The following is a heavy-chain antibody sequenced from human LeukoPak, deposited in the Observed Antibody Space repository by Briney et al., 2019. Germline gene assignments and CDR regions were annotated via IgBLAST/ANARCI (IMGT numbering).Heavy chain of an antibody. V-gene: IGHV3-30*18. Sequence: GGSLRLSCAASGFTFSSYGMHWVRQAPGKGLEWVAVISYDGSNKYYADSVKGQFTISRDNSKNTLYLQMNSLRAEDTAVYYCAKAGYSGYGVRNGMDVWGQGTTVTVSS. CDR3: AKAGYSGYGVRNGMDV. J-gene: IGHJ6*02. D-gene: IGHD5-12*01. CDR1: GFTFSSYG. CDR2: ISYDGSNK.